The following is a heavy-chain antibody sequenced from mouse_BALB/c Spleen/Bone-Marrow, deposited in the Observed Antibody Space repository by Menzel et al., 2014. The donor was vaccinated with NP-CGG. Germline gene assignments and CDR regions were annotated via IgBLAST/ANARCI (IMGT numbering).Heavy chain of an antibody. CDR2: IDPANGNT. CDR1: GFNIKDTY. Sequence: EVKLVESGAELVKPGASVKLSCTASGFNIKDTYMHWVKQRPEQGPEWIGRIDPANGNTKYDPKFQGKATITADTSSNTAYLQLSSLTSEDTAVYYCAFYYYGSSLFAYWGQGTLVTVSA. V-gene: IGHV14-3*02. J-gene: IGHJ3*01. D-gene: IGHD1-1*01. CDR3: AFYYYGSSLFAY.